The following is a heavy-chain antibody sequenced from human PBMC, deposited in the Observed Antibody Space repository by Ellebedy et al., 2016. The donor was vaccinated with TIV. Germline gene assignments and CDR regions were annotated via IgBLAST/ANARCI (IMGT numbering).Heavy chain of an antibody. V-gene: IGHV2-70*11. D-gene: IGHD4-23*01. CDR2: IDWDDDK. CDR3: ARQTSSFYGGGGFDP. Sequence: SGPTLVKPTQTLTLTCTFSGFSLGTSGMSVSWIRQPPGKALEWLARIDWDDDKYYSTSLKTRLTISKDTSKNQVVLTMTDMDPVDTATYSCARQTSSFYGGGGFDPWGQGTLVTVSS. J-gene: IGHJ5*02. CDR1: GFSLGTSGMS.